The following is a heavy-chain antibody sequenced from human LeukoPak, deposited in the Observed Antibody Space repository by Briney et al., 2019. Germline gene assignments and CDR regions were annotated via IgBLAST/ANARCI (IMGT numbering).Heavy chain of an antibody. D-gene: IGHD3-3*01. Sequence: PSETLSLTCTVSGGSMSNYYWGWIRQPAEKGLEWIGRLRTTGSTNYNPSLKSRVTISVDTSKNQFSLKLSSVTAADTAVYYCARQAVTIFGVHKGFDPWGQGTLVTVSS. CDR2: LRTTGST. J-gene: IGHJ5*02. V-gene: IGHV4-4*07. CDR1: GGSMSNYY. CDR3: ARQAVTIFGVHKGFDP.